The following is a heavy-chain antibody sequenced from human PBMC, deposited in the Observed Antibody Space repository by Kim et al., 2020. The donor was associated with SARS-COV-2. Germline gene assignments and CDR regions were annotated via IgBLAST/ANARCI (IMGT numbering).Heavy chain of an antibody. J-gene: IGHJ5*02. D-gene: IGHD6-13*01. CDR1: GFTFSSYS. CDR3: ARDFAPFLAAAGTWERWFDP. Sequence: GGSLRLSCAASGFTFSSYSMNWVRQAPGKGLEWVSSISSSSSYIYYADSVKGRFTISRDNAKNSLYLQMNSLRAEDTAVYYCARDFAPFLAAAGTWERWFDPWGQGTLVTVSS. CDR2: ISSSSSYI. V-gene: IGHV3-21*01.